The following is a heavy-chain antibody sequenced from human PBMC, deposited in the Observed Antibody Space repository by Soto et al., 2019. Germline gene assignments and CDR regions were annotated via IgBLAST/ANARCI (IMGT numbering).Heavy chain of an antibody. CDR3: ARDLLSGTKYYYYGTAV. V-gene: IGHV1-46*01. CDR2: INPSGGST. Sequence: NGTYNETAYTFPIHYMHWIRQAPGQGLEWMGIINPSGGSTSYAQKFQGRVTMTRDTSTSTVYMELSSLRSEDTAVYYCARDLLSGTKYYYYGTAVSSKGTTDLISS. J-gene: IGHJ6*04. CDR1: AYTFPIHY. D-gene: IGHD3-10*01.